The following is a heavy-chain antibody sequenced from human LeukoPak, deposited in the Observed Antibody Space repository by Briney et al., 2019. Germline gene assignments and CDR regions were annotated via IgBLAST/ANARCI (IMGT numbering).Heavy chain of an antibody. V-gene: IGHV1-69*02. CDR1: GGTFSSYT. CDR3: ARRSRQWLGRDYYYYMDV. CDR2: IIPILGIA. J-gene: IGHJ6*03. D-gene: IGHD6-19*01. Sequence: ASVKVSCEASGGTFSSYTISWVRQAPGQGLEWMGRIIPILGIANYAQKFQGRVTITADKSTSPAYMELSSLRSEDTAVYYCARRSRQWLGRDYYYYMDVWGKGTTVTVSS.